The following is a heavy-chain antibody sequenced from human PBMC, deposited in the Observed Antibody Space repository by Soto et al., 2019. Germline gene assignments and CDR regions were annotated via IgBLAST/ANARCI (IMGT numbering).Heavy chain of an antibody. Sequence: QVQLQQWGAGLLKPSETLSLTCAVYGGSFSGYYWSWIRQPPGKGLEWIGEINHSGSTNYNPSLKSRVTISVDTSKNQFSLKLSSVTAADTAVYYCARGFQPAGLRYFDWVGGLYYFDYWGQGTLVTVSS. D-gene: IGHD3-9*01. V-gene: IGHV4-34*01. CDR3: ARGFQPAGLRYFDWVGGLYYFDY. CDR1: GGSFSGYY. J-gene: IGHJ4*02. CDR2: INHSGST.